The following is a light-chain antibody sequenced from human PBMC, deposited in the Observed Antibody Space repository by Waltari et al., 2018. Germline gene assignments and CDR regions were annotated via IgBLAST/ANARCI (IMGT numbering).Light chain of an antibody. J-gene: IGLJ1*01. CDR3: AAWDDSLNGYV. CDR2: SNN. CDR1: SPNIGRNT. V-gene: IGLV1-44*01. Sequence: QSVVTQPPSASGTPGQRVTIPCSGSSPNIGRNTVNWYQQLPGTAPKLLIKSNNQRPSGVPDRFSGSKSGTSASLAISGLQSEDEADYYCAAWDDSLNGYVFGIGTKVTVL.